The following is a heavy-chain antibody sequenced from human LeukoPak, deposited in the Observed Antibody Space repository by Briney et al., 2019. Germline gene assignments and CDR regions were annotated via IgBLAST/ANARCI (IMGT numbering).Heavy chain of an antibody. J-gene: IGHJ6*02. Sequence: PGGSLRLSCAASGFTFSSYAMSWVRQAPGKGLEWVAVISYDGSNKYHGDSVKGRFTVSRDNSKNTLYLQMSSLKSEDTALYYCAKPPSDYDFWSDGMDVWGQGTTVTVSS. CDR3: AKPPSDYDFWSDGMDV. CDR2: ISYDGSNK. V-gene: IGHV3-30*18. CDR1: GFTFSSYA. D-gene: IGHD3-3*01.